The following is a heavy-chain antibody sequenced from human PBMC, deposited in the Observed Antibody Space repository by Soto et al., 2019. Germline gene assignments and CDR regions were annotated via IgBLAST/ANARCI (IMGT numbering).Heavy chain of an antibody. J-gene: IGHJ4*02. CDR3: ARDARSGYYLDY. CDR2: IYPSGGT. D-gene: IGHD3-22*01. V-gene: IGHV4-30-2*01. CDR1: GDSISSGGYS. Sequence: QLQLQESGSGLVKPSQTLSLTCAVSGDSISSGGYSWNWIRQPPGKGLEWLGYIYPSGGTDYNPSLKNRVTITVDSSNNQFSLKLSSVTAADKAVYYCARDARSGYYLDYWGQGTLVTVSS.